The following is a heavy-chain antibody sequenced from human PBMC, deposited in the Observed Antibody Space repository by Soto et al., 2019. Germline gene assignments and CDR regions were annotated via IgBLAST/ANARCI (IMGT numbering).Heavy chain of an antibody. V-gene: IGHV3-9*01. CDR2: ISWNSRSI. J-gene: IGHJ3*02. Sequence: EVQLVESGGGWVQPGRSLRLSCAASGFTFDDYAMHWVRQALGKGLEWVSGISWNSRSIGYADSVKGQFTISRDNVKNSLYLQLHSLRAKDTALYYCAKDLEVIVLSWAFDIWGQGTMVTVSS. CDR1: GFTFDDYA. D-gene: IGHD2-8*01. CDR3: AKDLEVIVLSWAFDI.